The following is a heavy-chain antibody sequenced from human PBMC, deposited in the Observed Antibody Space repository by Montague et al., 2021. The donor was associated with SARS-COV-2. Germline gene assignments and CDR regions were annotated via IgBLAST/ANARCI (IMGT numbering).Heavy chain of an antibody. Sequence: SETLSLTCAVSGGSMSGYYWTWIRQSPGRGLEWIGYVYYTGSTKYNPSLKSRVSMSVDTPKKQFSLKLSSVTAADTAVYFCARAQNTCFIANCVNYFDAWGQGALVTVSS. D-gene: IGHD1-1*01. CDR1: GGSMSGYY. CDR3: ARAQNTCFIANCVNYFDA. J-gene: IGHJ4*02. CDR2: VYYTGST. V-gene: IGHV4-59*01.